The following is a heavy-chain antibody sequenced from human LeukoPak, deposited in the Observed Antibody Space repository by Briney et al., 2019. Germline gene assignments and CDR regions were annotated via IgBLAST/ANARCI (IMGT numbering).Heavy chain of an antibody. V-gene: IGHV3-30*18. CDR2: ISYDGSNK. J-gene: IGHJ4*02. D-gene: IGHD4-23*01. CDR3: AKDLDYGGSPPTFDY. Sequence: GGSLRLSCAASGFTFSSYGMHWVRQAPGKGLEWVAVISYDGSNKYYADSVKGRFTISRDNSKNTLYLQMNSLRAEDTAVYYCAKDLDYGGSPPTFDYWGQGTLVTVSS. CDR1: GFTFSSYG.